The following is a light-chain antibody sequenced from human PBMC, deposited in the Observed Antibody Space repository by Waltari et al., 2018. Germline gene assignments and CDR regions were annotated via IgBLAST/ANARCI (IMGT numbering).Light chain of an antibody. Sequence: DIQMTQSPSTLSASVGDRVTITCRASQNIGSWLAWYQQKPGSAPNLLIYKASNLDSGVPSRFSGSGSGTEFTLTNSSLQPDDFATYYCHQYNSYAPYTFGQGTKLEIK. CDR3: HQYNSYAPYT. J-gene: IGKJ2*01. CDR2: KAS. CDR1: QNIGSW. V-gene: IGKV1-5*03.